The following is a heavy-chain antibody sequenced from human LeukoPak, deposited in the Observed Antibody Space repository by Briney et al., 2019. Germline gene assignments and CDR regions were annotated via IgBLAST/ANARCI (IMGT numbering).Heavy chain of an antibody. D-gene: IGHD3-22*01. CDR3: ARSGYYEYFQQ. Sequence: PSETLSLTCTVSGGSFSSDYWSWIRQSPGKGLEWIAYIYSSGSTNYNPSLQSRVTISVDTSKSQTSLKLNSVTAADTAIYYCARSGYYEYFQQWGQGTLVTVSS. V-gene: IGHV4-59*03. CDR2: IYSSGST. J-gene: IGHJ1*01. CDR1: GGSFSSDY.